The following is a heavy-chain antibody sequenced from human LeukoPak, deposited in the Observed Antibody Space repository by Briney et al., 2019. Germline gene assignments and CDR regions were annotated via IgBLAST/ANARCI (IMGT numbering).Heavy chain of an antibody. D-gene: IGHD6-6*01. J-gene: IGHJ6*03. CDR1: GFTFDDYT. CDR2: ISWDVGST. V-gene: IGHV3-43*01. Sequence: GGSLRLSCAASGFTFDDYTMHWVRQAPGKGLEWVSLISWDVGSTYYADSVKGRFTISRDNSKNSLYLQMNSLRTEDTALYYSAKSTARLVSDYYYYMDVWGKGTTVTVSS. CDR3: AKSTARLVSDYYYYMDV.